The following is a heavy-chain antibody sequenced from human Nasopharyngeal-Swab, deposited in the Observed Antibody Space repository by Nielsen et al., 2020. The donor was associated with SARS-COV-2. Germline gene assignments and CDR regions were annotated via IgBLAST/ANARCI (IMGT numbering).Heavy chain of an antibody. V-gene: IGHV1-69*13. Sequence: SVTVSCKASGGTFSSYAISWVRQAPGPGLAWMGGILPIFGTANYAQKFQGRVTITADESTSTAYMELSSLGSEDTAVYYCARDGGNYYDSSGYESVDPWGQGTLVTVSS. CDR2: ILPIFGTA. CDR3: ARDGGNYYDSSGYESVDP. D-gene: IGHD3-22*01. CDR1: GGTFSSYA. J-gene: IGHJ5*02.